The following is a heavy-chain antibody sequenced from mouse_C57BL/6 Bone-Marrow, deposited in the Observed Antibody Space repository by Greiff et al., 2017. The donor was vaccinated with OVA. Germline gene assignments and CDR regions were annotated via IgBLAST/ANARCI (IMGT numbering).Heavy chain of an antibody. CDR3: ASLYFFYYYCIPWFAY. V-gene: IGHV14-3*01. CDR1: GFNIKNTY. Sequence: EVQLQQSVAELVRPGASVKLSCTASGFNIKNTYMHWVKQRPEQGLEWIGRIDPANGNTKYAPKFQGKATITAATSSNTAYLQLSSLTSEDTAIYYCASLYFFYYYCIPWFAYWGQGTLVTVS. CDR2: IDPANGNT. J-gene: IGHJ3*01. D-gene: IGHD1-1*01.